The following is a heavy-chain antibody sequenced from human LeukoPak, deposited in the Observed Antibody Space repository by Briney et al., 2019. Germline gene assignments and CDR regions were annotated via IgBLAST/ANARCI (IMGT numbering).Heavy chain of an antibody. Sequence: GASVKVSCKASGYTFTSYDINWVRQATGQGLEWMGWMNPNSGNTGYAQKFQGRVTMTRNTSISTAYMELSSLRSEDTAVYYCARFQQLVPYYYGMDVWGQGTTVTVSS. V-gene: IGHV1-8*01. CDR3: ARFQQLVPYYYGMDV. CDR2: MNPNSGNT. J-gene: IGHJ6*02. D-gene: IGHD6-13*01. CDR1: GYTFTSYD.